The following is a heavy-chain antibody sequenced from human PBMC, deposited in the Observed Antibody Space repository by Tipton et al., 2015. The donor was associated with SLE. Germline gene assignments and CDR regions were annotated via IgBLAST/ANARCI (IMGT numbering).Heavy chain of an antibody. CDR3: ARQRGYSYVDY. CDR2: IYYSGST. Sequence: GLVKPSETLSLTCTVSGGSVSSGSYYWSWIRQPPGKGLEWIGYIYYSGSTNYNPSLKSRVTILVDTSKNQFSLKLNSVTAADTALYHCARQRGYSYVDYWGQGTLVTVSS. J-gene: IGHJ4*02. V-gene: IGHV4-61*01. CDR1: GGSVSSGSYY. D-gene: IGHD5-18*01.